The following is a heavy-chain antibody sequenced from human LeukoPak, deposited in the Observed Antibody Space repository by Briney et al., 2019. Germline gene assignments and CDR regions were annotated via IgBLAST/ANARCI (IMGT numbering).Heavy chain of an antibody. J-gene: IGHJ4*02. V-gene: IGHV3-48*03. CDR1: GFTFSSYG. CDR3: SRDRGGGDIYFDY. CDR2: ISRSGATI. D-gene: IGHD2-21*02. Sequence: PGGSLRLSCAASGFTFSSYGMNWVRQAPGKGPEWISYISRSGATIYYADSVKGRFTISRDNAKNSLYLQMSSLGAEDTAIYYCSRDRGGGDIYFDYWGQGTLVTASS.